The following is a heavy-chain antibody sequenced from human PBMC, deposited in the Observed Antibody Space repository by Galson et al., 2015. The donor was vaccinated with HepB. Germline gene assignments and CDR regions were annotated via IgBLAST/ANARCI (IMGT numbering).Heavy chain of an antibody. CDR2: TYYRSKWYN. J-gene: IGHJ4*02. D-gene: IGHD3-16*01. CDR1: GDSVSSNTAA. CDR3: AREWGEMVPLEY. V-gene: IGHV6-1*01. Sequence: CAIPGDSVSSNTAAWNWIRQSPSRGLEWLGRTYYRSKWYNDYAVSVKSRITINPDTSKNQFSLQLNSVTPEDTAVYYCAREWGEMVPLEYWGQGTLVTVSS.